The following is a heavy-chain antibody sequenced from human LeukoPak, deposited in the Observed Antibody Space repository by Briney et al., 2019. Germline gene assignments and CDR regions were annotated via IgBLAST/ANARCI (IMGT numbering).Heavy chain of an antibody. J-gene: IGHJ4*02. D-gene: IGHD3-22*01. CDR1: GFTFSNAW. CDR2: IKRKVDGETT. CDR3: TTDTFDSNGYSHDF. Sequence: GGSLRLPCSGSGFTFSNAWMSWVRQTPGKGLQWVGRIKRKVDGETTDYAASVKGRIRISRDDLESRLYMEMNNLKTEDTAVYYCTTDTFDSNGYSHDFWGPGTLVTVSS. V-gene: IGHV3-15*01.